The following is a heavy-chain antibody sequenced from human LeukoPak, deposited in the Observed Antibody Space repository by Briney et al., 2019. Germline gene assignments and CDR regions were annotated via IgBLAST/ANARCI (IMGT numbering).Heavy chain of an antibody. CDR2: ISSSGSTI. CDR1: GFTFSDYY. D-gene: IGHD1-26*01. V-gene: IGHV3-11*01. CDR3: ARDRRPYGRRFDP. J-gene: IGHJ5*02. Sequence: GGSLRLSCAASGFTFSDYYMSWIRQAPGKGLERVSYISSSGSTIYYADSVKGRFTISRDNAKNSLYLQMNSLRAEDTAVYYCARDRRPYGRRFDPWGQGTLVTVSS.